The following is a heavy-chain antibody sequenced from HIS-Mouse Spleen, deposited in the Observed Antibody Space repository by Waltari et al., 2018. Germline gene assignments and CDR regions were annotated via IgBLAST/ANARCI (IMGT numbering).Heavy chain of an antibody. J-gene: IGHJ4*02. D-gene: IGHD6-19*01. CDR3: ARIAEGYSSGWYAFDY. CDR2: IDWEDDK. Sequence: QVTLRESGPALVKHTQTLTLTCTFSGFSLSTTGMCLSWIRHPPGKALEWLARIDWEDDKYYSTSLKTRLTISKDTSKNQVVLTMTNMDPVDTATYYCARIAEGYSSGWYAFDYWGQGTLVTVSS. V-gene: IGHV2-70*15. CDR1: GFSLSTTGMC.